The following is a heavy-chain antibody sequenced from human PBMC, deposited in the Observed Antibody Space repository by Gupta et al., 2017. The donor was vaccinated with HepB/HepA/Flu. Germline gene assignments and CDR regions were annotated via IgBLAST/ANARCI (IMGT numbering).Heavy chain of an antibody. Sequence: EVQLLESGGGLVQPGGSLRLSCAASGFTFSSFGMSWVRQAPGKGLEWVADIVGDGGKTHYADSLKGRFTISRDNSKNTVYLQMSSLSPEDTAVYYCAKALSSGRLYYFDVRGQGTLVTVSS. J-gene: IGHJ4*02. CDR1: GFTFSSFG. D-gene: IGHD6-19*01. CDR2: IVGDGGKT. CDR3: AKALSSGRLYYFDV. V-gene: IGHV3-23*01.